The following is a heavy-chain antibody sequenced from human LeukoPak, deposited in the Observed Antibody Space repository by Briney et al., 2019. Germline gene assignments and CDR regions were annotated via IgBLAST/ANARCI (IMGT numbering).Heavy chain of an antibody. CDR2: IYYSGST. CDR3: ARRVGHSSTTFDY. D-gene: IGHD6-13*01. V-gene: IGHV4-39*01. J-gene: IGHJ4*02. Sequence: ASETLSLTCTVSGGSISSSTYYWGWIRQPPGKGLEWIGSIYYSGSTYYNPSLMSRVTISVDTSKNQFSLKLTSVTAADTAVYYCARRVGHSSTTFDYWGQGTLVTVSS. CDR1: GGSISSSTYY.